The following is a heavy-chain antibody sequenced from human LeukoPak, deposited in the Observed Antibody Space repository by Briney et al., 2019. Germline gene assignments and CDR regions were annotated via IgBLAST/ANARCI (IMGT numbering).Heavy chain of an antibody. Sequence: GGSLRLSCAASGFTFSSYAMSWVRQAPGKGLEWVSAISGSGGSTYYADSVKARFTISRDNSKNTLYLQMNSLRAEDTAVYYCAKDISSSWSFDYWGQGTLVTVSS. D-gene: IGHD6-13*01. CDR1: GFTFSSYA. J-gene: IGHJ4*02. V-gene: IGHV3-23*01. CDR3: AKDISSSWSFDY. CDR2: ISGSGGST.